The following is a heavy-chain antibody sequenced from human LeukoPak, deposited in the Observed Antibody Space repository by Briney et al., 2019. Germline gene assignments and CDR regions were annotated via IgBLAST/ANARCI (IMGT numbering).Heavy chain of an antibody. V-gene: IGHV3-30-3*01. CDR3: TREITFGVFDV. CDR2: ISYDGNTK. Sequence: GGSLRLSCAASGFTFSSYSIHWVRQGAGKGLEWVAVISYDGNTKYYADSVKGRFTISRDNSKNTLYLQMNSLRAEDTAVYYCTREITFGVFDVWGQGTVVTVSS. CDR1: GFTFSSYS. J-gene: IGHJ3*01. D-gene: IGHD1-14*01.